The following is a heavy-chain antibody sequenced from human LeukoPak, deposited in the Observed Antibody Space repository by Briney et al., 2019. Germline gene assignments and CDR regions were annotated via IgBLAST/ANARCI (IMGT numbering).Heavy chain of an antibody. J-gene: IGHJ1*01. CDR3: ARNASSGFFND. V-gene: IGHV4-38-2*02. D-gene: IGHD6-19*01. Sequence: SETLSLTCSVSGFFIANNNYWGWIRQSPGKGLEWMGSIHHSGSRFETGSTHYNPSFRGRISVSAEPSKNQFSLTLRSVTAADTGVYFCARNASSGFFNDWSQGTLATVSS. CDR2: IHHSGSRFETGST. CDR1: GFFIANNNY.